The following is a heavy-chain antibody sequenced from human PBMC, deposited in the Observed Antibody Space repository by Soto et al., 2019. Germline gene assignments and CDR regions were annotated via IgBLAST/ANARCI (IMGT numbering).Heavy chain of an antibody. J-gene: IGHJ5*02. CDR1: GGSMSKFY. V-gene: IGHV4-4*07. CDR2: VYATGTS. Sequence: QVQVQESGPGLVKPSETLSLTCSVSGGSMSKFYWSWIRKTAGKGLEWMGRVYATGTSDYNPSLRSRIAMSVDISKKPFSLRLRYVTAADTGVYYCVRDGSKTLRDCFDPWGQGILVTVSS. CDR3: VRDGSKTLRDCFDP. D-gene: IGHD4-17*01.